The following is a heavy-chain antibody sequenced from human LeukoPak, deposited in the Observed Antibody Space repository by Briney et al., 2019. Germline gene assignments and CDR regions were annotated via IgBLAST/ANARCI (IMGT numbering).Heavy chain of an antibody. CDR1: GFTFSSYG. V-gene: IGHV3-33*01. CDR2: IWYDGSNE. Sequence: GRSLRLSCAASGFTFSSYGMHWVRQAPGEGLEWVAIIWYDGSNEYYADSVKGRFTISRDNSKNTLYLQMNSLRAEDTALYYCARVYSTVTTQFDYWGQGTLVTVSS. J-gene: IGHJ4*01. D-gene: IGHD4-17*01. CDR3: ARVYSTVTTQFDY.